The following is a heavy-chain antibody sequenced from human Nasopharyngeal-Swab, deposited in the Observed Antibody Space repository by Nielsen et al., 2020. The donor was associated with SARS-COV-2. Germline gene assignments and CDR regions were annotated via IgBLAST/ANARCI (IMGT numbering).Heavy chain of an antibody. J-gene: IGHJ1*01. D-gene: IGHD3-22*01. Sequence: GESLKISCAASGFTFSNAWMSWVRQAPGKGLEWVGRIKSKTDGGTTDYAAPVKGRFTISRDDSKNTLYLQMNSLKTEDTAVYYCTTALNTLYYYDSSGYYSPGAEYFQHWGQGTLVTVSS. CDR2: IKSKTDGGTT. CDR3: TTALNTLYYYDSSGYYSPGAEYFQH. V-gene: IGHV3-15*01. CDR1: GFTFSNAW.